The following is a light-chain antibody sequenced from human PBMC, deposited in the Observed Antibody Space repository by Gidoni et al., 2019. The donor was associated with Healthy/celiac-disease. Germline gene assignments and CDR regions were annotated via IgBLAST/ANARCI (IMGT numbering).Light chain of an antibody. Sequence: EIVMTQSPATLSVSPGERATLSCRASQSVSSNLAWYQQKPGQAPRLLIYGASTRATGIPAQFSGSGSGTEFTLTISSLQSEDFAVYYCQQYNNWPPLTFGGGTKVEIK. CDR2: GAS. V-gene: IGKV3-15*01. J-gene: IGKJ4*01. CDR1: QSVSSN. CDR3: QQYNNWPPLT.